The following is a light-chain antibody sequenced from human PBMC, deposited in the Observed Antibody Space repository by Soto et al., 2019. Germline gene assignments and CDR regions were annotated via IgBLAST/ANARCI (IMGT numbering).Light chain of an antibody. J-gene: IGKJ1*01. Sequence: AIQMTQSPSSLSASVGDRVTITCRASQGIRVDLEWYQQKPGRAPRLLIYGASHLESGVPSRFSGSGSGTFFTLTISSLQREDFATYYCLQDYSYPRTFGQGTRVGI. CDR3: LQDYSYPRT. V-gene: IGKV1-6*01. CDR2: GAS. CDR1: QGIRVD.